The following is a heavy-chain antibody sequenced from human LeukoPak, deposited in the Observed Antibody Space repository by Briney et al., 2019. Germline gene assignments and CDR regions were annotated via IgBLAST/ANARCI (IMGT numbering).Heavy chain of an antibody. CDR2: ISYDGSNK. J-gene: IGHJ4*02. CDR3: AREDGAYGSGSYPDY. D-gene: IGHD3-10*01. CDR1: GFTFSSYA. Sequence: RPGGSLRLSCAASGFTFSSYAMHWVRQAPGKGLEWVVVISYDGSNKYYADSVKGRFTISRDNSKNTLYLQMNSLRAEDTAVYYCAREDGAYGSGSYPDYWGQGTLVTVSS. V-gene: IGHV3-30*04.